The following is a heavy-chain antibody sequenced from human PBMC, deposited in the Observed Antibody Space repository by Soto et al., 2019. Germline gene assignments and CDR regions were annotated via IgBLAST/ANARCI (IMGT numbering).Heavy chain of an antibody. D-gene: IGHD3-22*01. V-gene: IGHV4-31*03. CDR2: IHYSGNT. J-gene: IGHJ4*02. CDR3: ARMADYFDSSGYYQERDY. Sequence: SETLSLTCTVSGGSISSGGYYWSWIRQFPGKGLEWIGYIHYSGNTYYNPSLKSRVTISVDTSNSQFSLKLSSVIAADTAVYYCARMADYFDSSGYYQERDYWGQGTLVTVSS. CDR1: GGSISSGGYY.